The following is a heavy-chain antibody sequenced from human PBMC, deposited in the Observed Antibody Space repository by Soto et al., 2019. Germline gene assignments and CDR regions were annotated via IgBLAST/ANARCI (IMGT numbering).Heavy chain of an antibody. D-gene: IGHD5-18*01. CDR1: GFTFSSYA. CDR2: ISCSGGST. J-gene: IGHJ6*02. CDR3: AKGSRGYSYGVDYYYYGMDV. V-gene: IGHV3-23*01. Sequence: GGSLRLSCAASGFTFSSYAMSWFRQAPGKGLEWVSAISCSGGSTYYADSVKGRFTISRDNSKNTLYLQMNSLRAEDTAVYYCAKGSRGYSYGVDYYYYGMDVWGQGTTVTVSS.